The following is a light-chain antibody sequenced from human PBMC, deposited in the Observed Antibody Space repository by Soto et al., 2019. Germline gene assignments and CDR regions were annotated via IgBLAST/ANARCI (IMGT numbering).Light chain of an antibody. Sequence: EIVLTQSPGTLSLSPGETATLSCRASQTISSNFLAWYQQKPGQAPRLLIYTVSTRATGIPARFSASGSGTDFTLTISDVQPEDFALYXXHQRQXXPRTFXQGTKVDIK. CDR2: TVS. CDR1: QTISSNF. V-gene: IGKV3D-20*02. CDR3: HQRQXXPRT. J-gene: IGKJ1*01.